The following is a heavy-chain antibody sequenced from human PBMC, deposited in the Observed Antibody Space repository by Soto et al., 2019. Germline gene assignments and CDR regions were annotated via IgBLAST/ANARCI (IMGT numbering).Heavy chain of an antibody. V-gene: IGHV1-8*01. CDR3: ARSEASVLVAATLRVRKTSKGTYYMDV. D-gene: IGHD2-15*01. Sequence: ASVKVSCKASGYTFTSYDINWVRQATGQGLEWMGWMNPNSGNTGYAQKFQGRVTMTRNTSISTAYMELSSLRSEDTAVYYCARSEASVLVAATLRVRKTSKGTYYMDVSGKGTTVTVSS. CDR2: MNPNSGNT. CDR1: GYTFTSYD. J-gene: IGHJ6*03.